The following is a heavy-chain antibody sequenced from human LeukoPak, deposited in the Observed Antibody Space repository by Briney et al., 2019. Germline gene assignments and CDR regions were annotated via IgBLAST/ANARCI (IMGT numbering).Heavy chain of an antibody. CDR3: ARDGGSSTWYAWEY. D-gene: IGHD6-13*01. CDR2: VYHDGNTK. Sequence: PGTSLRLSCTTSGFTFSSFYMHWVRQAPGKGLEWVAVVYHDGNTKYYVDSVKGRFTISRDNSKNTLYLQMNSLRAEDTAVYYCARDGGSSTWYAWEYWGQGTLVTVSS. CDR1: GFTFSSFY. V-gene: IGHV3-33*01. J-gene: IGHJ4*02.